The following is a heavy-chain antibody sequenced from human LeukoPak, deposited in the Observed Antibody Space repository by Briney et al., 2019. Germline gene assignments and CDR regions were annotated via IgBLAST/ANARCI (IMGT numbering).Heavy chain of an antibody. CDR3: ARVSIGWYSFDY. J-gene: IGHJ4*02. CDR1: GFTFSNSW. V-gene: IGHV3-7*01. D-gene: IGHD6-19*01. Sequence: QAGGSLRLSCAGSGFTFSNSWMGWVRQAPGKGLEWVANVQHIGGETYYVDSVKGRFTISRDNAKNSVYLQMNSLRAEDTAVYYCARVSIGWYSFDYWGQGTLVTVSS. CDR2: VQHIGGET.